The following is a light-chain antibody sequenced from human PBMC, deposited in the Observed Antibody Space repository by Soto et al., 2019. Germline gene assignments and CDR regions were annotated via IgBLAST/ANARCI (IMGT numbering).Light chain of an antibody. V-gene: IGLV1-51*01. Sequence: QSVLTQPPSVSAAPGQKVTISCSGSSSNIGKNYVSWYQQLPGTAPKLLIYDNNKRPSGIPDRFSGSKSGTSATLGITGLQTGDESDYYCGTWDSILSAGQVFGTGTKVTGL. J-gene: IGLJ1*01. CDR1: SSNIGKNY. CDR3: GTWDSILSAGQV. CDR2: DNN.